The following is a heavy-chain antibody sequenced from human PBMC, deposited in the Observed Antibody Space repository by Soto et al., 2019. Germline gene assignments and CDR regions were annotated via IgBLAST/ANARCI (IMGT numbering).Heavy chain of an antibody. CDR3: ARDPSYSSSSGFAFDI. V-gene: IGHV4-61*01. CDR2: IYYSGST. D-gene: IGHD6-6*01. CDR1: GGSVSSGSYY. Sequence: PSGTLSLTCTVSGGSVSSGSYYWSWIRQPPGKGLEWIGYIYYSGSTNYNPSLKSRVTISVDTSKNQFSLKLSSVTAADTAVYYCARDPSYSSSSGFAFDIWGQGTMVTVS. J-gene: IGHJ3*02.